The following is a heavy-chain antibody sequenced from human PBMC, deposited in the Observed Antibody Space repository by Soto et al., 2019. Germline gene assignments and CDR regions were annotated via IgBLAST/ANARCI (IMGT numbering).Heavy chain of an antibody. CDR1: GGSISSGGYY. CDR2: IYYSGST. CDR3: AREGSSTTSFLTWLEP. V-gene: IGHV4-31*03. Sequence: SETLSLTCTFSGGSISSGGYYWSWIRQHPGKGLEWIGYIYYSGSTYYNPSLKSRVTISVDTSKNQFSLKLSSVTAAVTAVYYCAREGSSTTSFLTWLEPWGQGTLVTVSS. J-gene: IGHJ5*02. D-gene: IGHD2-2*01.